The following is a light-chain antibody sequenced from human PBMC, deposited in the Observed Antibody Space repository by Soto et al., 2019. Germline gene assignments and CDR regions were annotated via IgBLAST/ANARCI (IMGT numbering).Light chain of an antibody. V-gene: IGLV1-51*01. CDR1: ASNIGNNS. CDR2: DDN. J-gene: IGLJ1*01. Sequence: QSVLTQPPSVSAAPGQRVTISCSGSASNIGNNSVSWYQQLPGAAPKLLIYDDNNRPSGIPDQFSGSKSGTSATLGITGLQTGDEADYYCGTWDTSLPACVFGPGTKVTVL. CDR3: GTWDTSLPACV.